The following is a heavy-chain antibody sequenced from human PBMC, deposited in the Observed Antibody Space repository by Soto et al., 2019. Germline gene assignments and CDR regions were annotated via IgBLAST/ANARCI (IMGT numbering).Heavy chain of an antibody. Sequence: ASVKVSCKASGYTFSRFYMHWVRQAPGQGLEWMGIINPSGGSTSYAQKLQGRVTMTRDTSTSTVYMELSSLRSEDTAVYYCARDGTDVVVPAAIPNQIDNWGQ. J-gene: IGHJ4*02. CDR3: ARDGTDVVVPAAIPNQIDN. CDR1: GYTFSRFY. D-gene: IGHD2-2*01. CDR2: INPSGGST. V-gene: IGHV1-46*03.